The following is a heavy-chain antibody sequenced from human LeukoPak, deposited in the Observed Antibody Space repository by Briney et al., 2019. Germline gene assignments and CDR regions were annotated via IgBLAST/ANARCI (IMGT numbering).Heavy chain of an antibody. CDR3: AKFYDSSNYYSGDAFDV. J-gene: IGHJ3*01. D-gene: IGHD3-22*01. Sequence: PSETLSLTCTVSAYSISSGYFWGWIRQPPGKGLEWIGHIYHTGATYSNPSLKSRVTISVDTSKNQFSLKLSSVTAADTAVYYCAKFYDSSNYYSGDAFDVWGQGTMVTVSS. V-gene: IGHV4-38-2*02. CDR1: AYSISSGYF. CDR2: IYHTGAT.